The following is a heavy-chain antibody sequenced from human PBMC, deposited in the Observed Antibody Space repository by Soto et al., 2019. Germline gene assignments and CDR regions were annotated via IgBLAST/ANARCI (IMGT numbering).Heavy chain of an antibody. J-gene: IGHJ4*02. Sequence: GGSLRLSCAASGFTVSSNYMSWVRQAPGKGLEWVSVIYSGGSTYYADSVKGRFTISRDNSKNTLYLQMNSLRAEDTAVYYCARGLYYYDSRGYWGYWGQGTLVTVSS. CDR1: GFTVSSNY. D-gene: IGHD3-22*01. CDR2: IYSGGST. CDR3: ARGLYYYDSRGYWGY. V-gene: IGHV3-53*01.